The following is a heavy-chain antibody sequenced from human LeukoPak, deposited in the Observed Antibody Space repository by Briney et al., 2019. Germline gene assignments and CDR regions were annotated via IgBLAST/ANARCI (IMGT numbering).Heavy chain of an antibody. CDR1: GGSNSSYY. CDR3: ARRRSSSSGFDY. D-gene: IGHD6-6*01. J-gene: IGHJ4*02. Sequence: SETLSLTCTVSGGSNSSYYWSWIRQPPGKGLEWIGYIYTSGSTNYNPSLKSRVTISVDTSKNQFSLKLSSVTAADTAVYYCARRRSSSSGFDYWGQGTLVTVSS. CDR2: IYTSGST. V-gene: IGHV4-4*09.